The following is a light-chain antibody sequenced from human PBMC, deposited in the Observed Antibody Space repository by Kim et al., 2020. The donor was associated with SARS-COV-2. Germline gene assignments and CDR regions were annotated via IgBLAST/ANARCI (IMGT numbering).Light chain of an antibody. Sequence: DIQMTQSPSSLSASVGDRVTITCRASQSISSYLNWYQQKPGKAPKLLIYAASSLQSGVPSRFSGSGSGTDFTLTISSLQPEDFATYYCQQSYSTPRTFGQENKLEI. J-gene: IGKJ2*02. CDR3: QQSYSTPRT. V-gene: IGKV1-39*01. CDR1: QSISSY. CDR2: AAS.